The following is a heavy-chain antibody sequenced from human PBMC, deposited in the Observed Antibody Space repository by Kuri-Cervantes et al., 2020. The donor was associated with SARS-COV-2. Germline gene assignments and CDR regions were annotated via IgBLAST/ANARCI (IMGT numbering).Heavy chain of an antibody. D-gene: IGHD2/OR15-2a*01. J-gene: IGHJ4*02. Sequence: GESLKISCAASGFTFSSFPMSWVRQAPGKGLEWVSGISGSGANTYYADSVKGWFTISRDNPKNTLYLQMNSLRAEDTAVYYCVKGSRVYYFDYWGQGTLVTVSS. V-gene: IGHV3-23*01. CDR3: VKGSRVYYFDY. CDR1: GFTFSSFP. CDR2: ISGSGANT.